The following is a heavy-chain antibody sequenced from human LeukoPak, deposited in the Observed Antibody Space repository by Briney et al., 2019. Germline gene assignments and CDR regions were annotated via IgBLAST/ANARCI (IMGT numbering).Heavy chain of an antibody. V-gene: IGHV3-11*01. CDR3: ARDLYYDSSGYDY. CDR2: ISSSGSTV. J-gene: IGHJ4*02. CDR1: GFTFSDYY. Sequence: KPGGSLRLSCAASGFTFSDYYMSWIRQAPGKGLEWVSYISSSGSTVYYADSVKGRFTISRDNAKNSLYLQMNSLRAEDTAVYYCARDLYYDSSGYDYWGQGTLVTVSS. D-gene: IGHD3-22*01.